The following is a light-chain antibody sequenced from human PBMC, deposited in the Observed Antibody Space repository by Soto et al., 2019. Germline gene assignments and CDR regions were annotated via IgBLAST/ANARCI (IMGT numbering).Light chain of an antibody. J-gene: IGLJ1*01. CDR3: SSYTSSMTNV. Sequence: QSVLTQPPSASGTPGQRVTISCSGSSSNIGSNTVNWYQHLPGTAPKFLIYSNNQRPSGVPDRFSGSKSGTSASLAISGPQSEDEADYFGSSYTSSMTNVFGSGTKVTAL. CDR2: SNN. V-gene: IGLV1-44*01. CDR1: SSNIGSNT.